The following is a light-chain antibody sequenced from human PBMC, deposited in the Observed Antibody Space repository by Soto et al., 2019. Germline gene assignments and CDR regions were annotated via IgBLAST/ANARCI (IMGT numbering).Light chain of an antibody. CDR1: SSNIGSNT. CDR2: SNN. J-gene: IGLJ1*01. V-gene: IGLV1-44*01. CDR3: AAWDDGLNGFWV. Sequence: QSVLTQPPSASGTPGQRVAISCSGSSSNIGSNTVNWYQQLPGTAPKVLIYSNNQRPSAVPDRFSGSKSGTSASLAISGLQSEDEADYYCAAWDDGLNGFWVFGTGAKVTVL.